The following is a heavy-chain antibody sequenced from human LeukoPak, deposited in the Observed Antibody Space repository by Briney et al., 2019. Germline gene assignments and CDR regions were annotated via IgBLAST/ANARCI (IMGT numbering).Heavy chain of an antibody. CDR3: ARSYYYGSGSYYKKGNYYYMDV. Sequence: ASVKVSCKASGYTFTSYYMHWVRQAPGQGLEWMGIINPSGGSTSYAQKFQGRVTMTTDTSTSTAYMELRSLRSDDTAVYYCARSYYYGSGSYYKKGNYYYMDVWGKGTTVTVSS. CDR2: INPSGGST. D-gene: IGHD3-10*01. CDR1: GYTFTSYY. J-gene: IGHJ6*03. V-gene: IGHV1-46*01.